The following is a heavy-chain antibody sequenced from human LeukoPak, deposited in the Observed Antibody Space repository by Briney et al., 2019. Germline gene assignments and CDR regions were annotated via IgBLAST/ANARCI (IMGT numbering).Heavy chain of an antibody. V-gene: IGHV3-30*18. D-gene: IGHD2-2*01. CDR3: AKDSTLYYLDY. J-gene: IGHJ4*02. Sequence: PGGSLRLSCAASGFTFSSYGMHWVRQAPGKVLEWVAVISYDGSNKYYADSVKGRFTISRDNSKNTLYLQMNSLRAEDTAVYYCAKDSTLYYLDYWGQGTLVTVSS. CDR1: GFTFSSYG. CDR2: ISYDGSNK.